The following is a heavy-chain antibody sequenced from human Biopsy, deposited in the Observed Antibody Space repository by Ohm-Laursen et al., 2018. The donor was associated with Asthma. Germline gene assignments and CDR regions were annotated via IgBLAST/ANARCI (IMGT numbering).Heavy chain of an antibody. CDR3: ARDLSGYCTSSACYGFDS. CDR1: GGSLSSGPYY. D-gene: IGHD2-8*01. CDR2: INYSGST. J-gene: IGHJ5*01. Sequence: TLSLTCTVSGGSLSSGPYYWSWVRQHPGKGLEWIGYINYSGSTFYSPSLESRVTVSVVTSKNQFSLKLSSVTAADTAVYYCARDLSGYCTSSACYGFDSWGQGTLVTVSS. V-gene: IGHV4-31*03.